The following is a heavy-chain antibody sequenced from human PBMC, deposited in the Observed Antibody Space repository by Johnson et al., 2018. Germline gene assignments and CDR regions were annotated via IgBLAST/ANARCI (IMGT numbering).Heavy chain of an antibody. CDR2: IYTGGST. CDR1: GFTVSSNY. V-gene: IGHV3-53*01. D-gene: IGHD7-27*01. CDR3: VREGMSETGGAFDI. J-gene: IGHJ3*02. Sequence: VQLVESGGGLIQPGGSLKLSCAASGFTVSSNYMSWVRQAPGKGLEWVSDIYTGGSTYYADSVKGRSTISRDTSKNTLYLQMNSLRAEDTAVYYCVREGMSETGGAFDIWGQGTMVTVSS.